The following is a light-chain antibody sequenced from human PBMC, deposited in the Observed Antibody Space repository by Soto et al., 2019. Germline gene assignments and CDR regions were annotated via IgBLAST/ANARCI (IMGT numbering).Light chain of an antibody. CDR1: SSNIGAGYE. CDR3: QSYDSSLSALHV. CDR2: DNN. V-gene: IGLV1-40*01. J-gene: IGLJ1*01. Sequence: QSVLTQPLSVSGAPGQRVTISCTGSSSNIGAGYEVHWYQQFPGTAPKLLIYDNNNRPSGVPDRFSASKSGTSASLAITGLQAEDEADYYCQSYDSSLSALHVFGTGTKVTVL.